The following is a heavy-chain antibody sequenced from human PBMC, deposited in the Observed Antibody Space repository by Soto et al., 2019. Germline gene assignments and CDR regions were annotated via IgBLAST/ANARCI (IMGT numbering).Heavy chain of an antibody. CDR2: ISYDGSNK. J-gene: IGHJ4*02. D-gene: IGHD3-3*02. CDR3: RRVSGTPDHHFWSGYYLAY. V-gene: IGHV3-30-3*01. CDR1: GFTFRSYA. Sequence: PGGSLRLSCAASGFTFRSYAMHWVRQAPGKGLEWGAVISYDGSNKYYADSVKGRFTISRDNSKNTLYLHMNSLRAEDTAVYYCRRVSGTPDHHFWSGYYLAYWGQGTLVTVAS.